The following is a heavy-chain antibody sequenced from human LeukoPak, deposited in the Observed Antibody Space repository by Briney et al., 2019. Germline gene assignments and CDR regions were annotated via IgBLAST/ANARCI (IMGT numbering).Heavy chain of an antibody. CDR2: IYHSGST. J-gene: IGHJ5*02. CDR1: GGSISSGGYS. CDR3: ARCHGDYLNWFDP. D-gene: IGHD4-17*01. Sequence: PSQTLSLTCAVSGGSISSGGYSWSWIRQPPGKGLEWIGYIYHSGSTYYNPSLKSRVTISVDRSKNQFSLKLSSVTAADTAVCYCARCHGDYLNWFDPWGQGTLVTVSS. V-gene: IGHV4-30-2*01.